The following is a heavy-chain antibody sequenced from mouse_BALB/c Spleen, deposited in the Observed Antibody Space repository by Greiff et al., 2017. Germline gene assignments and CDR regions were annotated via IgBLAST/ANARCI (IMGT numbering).Heavy chain of an antibody. CDR1: GYTFTSYD. V-gene: IGHV1-85*01. D-gene: IGHD1-1*01. Sequence: VQLQQSGAELVKPGASVKLSCKASGYTFTSYDINWVRQRPEQGLEWIGWIYPGSGSTNYDEKFKSKGTLTVDTSSSTAYMHLSSLTSEDSAVYYCTRGHYGSSYGDYWGQGTSVTVSS. J-gene: IGHJ4*01. CDR2: IYPGSGST. CDR3: TRGHYGSSYGDY.